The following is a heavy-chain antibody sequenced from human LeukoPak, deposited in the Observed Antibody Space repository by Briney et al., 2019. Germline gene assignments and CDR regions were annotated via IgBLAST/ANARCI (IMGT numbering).Heavy chain of an antibody. CDR3: AKGSSYSFGYWYFDL. D-gene: IGHD5-18*01. CDR2: ISWNSGSV. Sequence: GRSLRLSCAASGFTFDDYAMHWVRQAQGKGLEWVSGISWNSGSVGYADSVKGRFTISRDNAKNSLYLQMNSLRAEDMALYFCAKGSSYSFGYWYFDLWGRGTLVTVSS. CDR1: GFTFDDYA. J-gene: IGHJ2*01. V-gene: IGHV3-9*03.